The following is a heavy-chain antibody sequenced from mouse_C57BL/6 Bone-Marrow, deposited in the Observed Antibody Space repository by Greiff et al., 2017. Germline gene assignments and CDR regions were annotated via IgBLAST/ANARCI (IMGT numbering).Heavy chain of an antibody. Sequence: VQLQQSGTVLARPGASVKMSCKTSGYTFTSYWMHWVKQRPGQGLEWIGAIYPGNSDTSYNQKFKGKANLTAVTSASTAYMELSSLTNEDSAVYYCGYGSSHVYFDYWGQGTTLTVSS. CDR1: GYTFTSYW. J-gene: IGHJ2*01. V-gene: IGHV1-5*01. CDR3: GYGSSHVYFDY. D-gene: IGHD1-1*01. CDR2: IYPGNSDT.